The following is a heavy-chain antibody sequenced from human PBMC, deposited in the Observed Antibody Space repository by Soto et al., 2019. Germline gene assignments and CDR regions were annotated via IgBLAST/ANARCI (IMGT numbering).Heavy chain of an antibody. CDR3: ASSYYDSSGYYRDAFDI. D-gene: IGHD3-22*01. J-gene: IGHJ3*02. CDR2: IIPIFGTA. V-gene: IGHV1-69*01. CDR1: GGTFSSYA. Sequence: QVQLVQSGAEVKKPGSSVKVSCKASGGTFSSYAISWVRQAPGQGLEWMGGIIPIFGTANYAQKFQGRVTITADESTSTAYMELSSLRSEDTAVYYCASSYYDSSGYYRDAFDIWGQGTMVTVSS.